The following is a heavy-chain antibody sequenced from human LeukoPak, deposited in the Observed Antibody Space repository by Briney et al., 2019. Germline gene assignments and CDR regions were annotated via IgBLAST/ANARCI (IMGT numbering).Heavy chain of an antibody. Sequence: GASVKVSCKASGYTFTSYGISWVRQAPGQGLEWMGWISAYNGNTNYAQKLQGRVTMTTDTSTSTAYMELRSLRSDDTAVYYCARDRGLRYFDWSPPYYCGQGTLVSVSS. D-gene: IGHD3-9*01. CDR2: ISAYNGNT. J-gene: IGHJ4*02. V-gene: IGHV1-18*01. CDR1: GYTFTSYG. CDR3: ARDRGLRYFDWSPPYY.